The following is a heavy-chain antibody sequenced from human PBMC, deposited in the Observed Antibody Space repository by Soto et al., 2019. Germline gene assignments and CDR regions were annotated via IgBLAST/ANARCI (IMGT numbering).Heavy chain of an antibody. CDR3: AREATYGSGSYLDY. D-gene: IGHD3-10*01. CDR2: VSSDGSST. V-gene: IGHV3-74*01. Sequence: EVQLVESGGGLVQPGGSLRLSCAASGFTFGSYWMHWVRQAPGKGLAWVSHVSSDGSSTHYADSVKGRITISRDNAKNTLYLQMISLGAEDTAVYYCAREATYGSGSYLDYWGQGTLVTVSS. CDR1: GFTFGSYW. J-gene: IGHJ4*02.